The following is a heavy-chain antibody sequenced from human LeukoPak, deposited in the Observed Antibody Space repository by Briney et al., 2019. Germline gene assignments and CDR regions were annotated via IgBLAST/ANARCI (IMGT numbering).Heavy chain of an antibody. Sequence: GASQKISCKGSAYRFANYWIGWVRPMPRKGLELMGIIYPGDSDTRNSPSLEVQVTISADKSISTAYLQWSSRRASCDALAVCSRPTGGSPGSPIDYWGQGTLVTVSS. CDR2: IYPGDSDT. J-gene: IGHJ4*02. CDR1: AYRFANYW. CDR3: SRPTGGSPGSPIDY. V-gene: IGHV5-51*01. D-gene: IGHD2-8*02.